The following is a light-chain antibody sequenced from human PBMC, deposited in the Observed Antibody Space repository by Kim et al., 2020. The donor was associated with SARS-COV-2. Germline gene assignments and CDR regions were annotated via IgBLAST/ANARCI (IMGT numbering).Light chain of an antibody. Sequence: EIVMTQSPATLSVSPGERATLSCRASQSVSSNLAWYQQKPGQAPRLLTYGASTRATGIPARFSGSGSWTEFTLTISSLQSEDFAVYYCQQYNNWPPFITFGQGTRLEIK. CDR3: QQYNNWPPFIT. CDR1: QSVSSN. V-gene: IGKV3D-15*01. CDR2: GAS. J-gene: IGKJ5*01.